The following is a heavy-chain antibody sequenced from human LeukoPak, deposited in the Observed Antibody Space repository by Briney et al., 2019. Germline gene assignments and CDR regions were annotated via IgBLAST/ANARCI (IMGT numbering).Heavy chain of an antibody. J-gene: IGHJ4*02. V-gene: IGHV5-51*01. CDR1: GYSFTSYW. Sequence: GESLKISCKVSGYSFTSYWNAWVRQRPGKGLEWMGIIYPGGSETRYDPSFQGQVTISADSSTSTAYLQWSSLRASDTAMYYCARASRDGYNQNFDHWGQGTLVTVSS. CDR2: IYPGGSET. CDR3: ARASRDGYNQNFDH. D-gene: IGHD5-24*01.